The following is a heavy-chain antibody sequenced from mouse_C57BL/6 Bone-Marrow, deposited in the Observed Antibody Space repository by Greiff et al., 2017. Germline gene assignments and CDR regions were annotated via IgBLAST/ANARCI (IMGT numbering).Heavy chain of an antibody. V-gene: IGHV1-63*01. CDR1: GYTFTNYW. D-gene: IGHD2-4*01. J-gene: IGHJ3*01. CDR2: IYPGGGYT. CDR3: AREGLYYDYAY. Sequence: QVQLQQSGAELVRPGTSVKMSCKASGYTFTNYWIGWAKQRPGHGLEWIGDIYPGGGYTNYNEKFKGKATLTADKSSSTAYMQVSSLTSEDSAIYYCAREGLYYDYAYWGQGTLVTVSA.